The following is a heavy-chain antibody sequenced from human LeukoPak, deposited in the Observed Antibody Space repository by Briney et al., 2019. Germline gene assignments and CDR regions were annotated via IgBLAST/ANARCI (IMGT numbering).Heavy chain of an antibody. V-gene: IGHV3-30-3*01. CDR1: GFTFSSYA. CDR3: ASDRSANGRVYDFDY. D-gene: IGHD6-6*01. J-gene: IGHJ4*02. CDR2: ISYDGSIK. Sequence: PGGSLRLSCAVSGFTFSSYAMHWVRQAPDKGLEWVAIISYDGSIKYQADSVKGRFTISRDDSKNTLYLQMNSLRAEDTAVYYCASDRSANGRVYDFDYWGQGTLVTVSS.